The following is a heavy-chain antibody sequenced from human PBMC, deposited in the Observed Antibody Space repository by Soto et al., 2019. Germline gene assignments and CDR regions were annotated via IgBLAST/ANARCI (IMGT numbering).Heavy chain of an antibody. Sequence: QVQLVQSGAEVKKPGSSVKVSCKASGGTFSSYAISWVRQAPGQGLEWMGGIIPNFGTANYAQKCHGRVTITADESKSTADMELSSLSSEDTAVYYCARDIVVVTASYYYGMDVWGQGTTVTVSS. D-gene: IGHD2-21*02. V-gene: IGHV1-69*12. J-gene: IGHJ6*02. CDR3: ARDIVVVTASYYYGMDV. CDR1: GGTFSSYA. CDR2: IIPNFGTA.